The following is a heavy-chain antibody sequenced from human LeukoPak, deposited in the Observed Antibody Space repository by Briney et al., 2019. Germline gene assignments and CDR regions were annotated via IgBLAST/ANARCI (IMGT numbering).Heavy chain of an antibody. CDR3: ARDMKRSRARWENLGFDP. J-gene: IGHJ5*02. Sequence: PEASVKVSCKASGYTFTSYGISWVRQAPGQGLEWMGWISVYNGNTNYAQKLQGRVTMTTDTSTSTAYMELRSLRSDDTAVYYRARDMKRSRARWENLGFDPWGQGALVTVSS. V-gene: IGHV1-18*01. D-gene: IGHD1-26*01. CDR2: ISVYNGNT. CDR1: GYTFTSYG.